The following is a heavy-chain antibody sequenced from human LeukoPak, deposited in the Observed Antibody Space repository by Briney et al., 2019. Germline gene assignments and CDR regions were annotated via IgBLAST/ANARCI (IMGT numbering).Heavy chain of an antibody. CDR1: GFTFGSYA. J-gene: IGHJ4*02. Sequence: GGSLRLSCAASGFTFGSYAMNWVRQAPGKGLEWVSVISGSGADTYYADSVGGRFIISRDNSKNTLYLQMNSLRAEDTAVYYCAKDHRDYDLGSYWGQGTLVTVSS. D-gene: IGHD3-3*01. CDR3: AKDHRDYDLGSY. V-gene: IGHV3-23*01. CDR2: ISGSGADT.